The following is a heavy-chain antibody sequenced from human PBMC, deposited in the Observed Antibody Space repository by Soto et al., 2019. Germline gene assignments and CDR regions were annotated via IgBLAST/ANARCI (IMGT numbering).Heavy chain of an antibody. CDR2: IYYSGST. J-gene: IGHJ5*02. D-gene: IGHD2-15*01. V-gene: IGHV4-59*01. CDR3: ARGYCSGGSCYSHYGWFDP. CDR1: GGSISSYY. Sequence: SETLSLTCTVSGGSISSYYWSWIRQPPGKGLEWIGYIYYSGSTNYNPSLKSRVTISVDTSKNQFSLKLSSVTAADTAVYYCARGYCSGGSCYSHYGWFDPSGQGTLVTVSS.